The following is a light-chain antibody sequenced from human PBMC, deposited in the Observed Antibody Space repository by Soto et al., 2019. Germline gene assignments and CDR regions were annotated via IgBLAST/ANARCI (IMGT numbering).Light chain of an antibody. V-gene: IGKV3D-7*01. J-gene: IGKJ1*01. CDR1: QSVSSSY. CDR2: GAT. Sequence: EIVLTQSPGTLSLSPGERATLSCRASQSVSSSYLSWYQQTPGLAPRLLIYGATTRATGIPARFSGSGSGTDFTLTISSLQPEDFALYYCHQDYDLPWTFGQGTKVDIK. CDR3: HQDYDLPWT.